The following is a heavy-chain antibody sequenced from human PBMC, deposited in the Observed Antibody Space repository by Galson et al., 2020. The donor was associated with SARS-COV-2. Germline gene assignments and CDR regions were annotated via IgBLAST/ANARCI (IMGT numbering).Heavy chain of an antibody. V-gene: IGHV3-74*01. CDR3: ATQEFYYGSSGYEVSDYGMDV. CDR2: INGDGSSR. Sequence: GGSLRLSCAASGFTFINYWMHWVRQAPGKGLVWVSRINGDGSSRTYADSVKGRFTISRDNAKNTLYLQMNSLRAEDTAVYYCATQEFYYGSSGYEVSDYGMDVWGQGTTVTVSS. CDR1: GFTFINYW. D-gene: IGHD3-22*01. J-gene: IGHJ6*02.